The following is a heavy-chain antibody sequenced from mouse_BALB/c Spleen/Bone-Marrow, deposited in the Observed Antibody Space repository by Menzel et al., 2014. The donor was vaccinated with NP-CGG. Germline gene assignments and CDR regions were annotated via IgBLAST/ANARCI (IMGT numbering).Heavy chain of an antibody. CDR1: GFDFSRYW. V-gene: IGHV4-1*02. D-gene: IGHD1-1*01. CDR2: INPDSSTI. CDR3: ARLSYYGRFAY. Sequence: EVKVVESGGGLVQPGGSLKLSCAASGFDFSRYWMSWVRRAPGKGLEWIGEINPDSSTINYTPSLKGKFIISRDNAKNTLYLQMSKVRSEDTALYYCARLSYYGRFAYWGRGTLVTVSA. J-gene: IGHJ3*01.